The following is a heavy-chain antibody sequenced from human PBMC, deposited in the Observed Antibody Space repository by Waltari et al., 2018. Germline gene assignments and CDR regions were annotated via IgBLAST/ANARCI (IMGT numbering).Heavy chain of an antibody. CDR1: GFTFSSYE. Sequence: EVQLVESGGGLVQPGGSLRLSCAASGFTFSSYEMNWVRQAPGKGLEWVSYISSSGSTIYYADAVKGRFTVSRDNAKNSLYLQMNSLRAEDTAVYYCAGHGVVVPAASTYPGYWGQGTLVTVSS. D-gene: IGHD2-2*01. J-gene: IGHJ4*02. V-gene: IGHV3-48*03. CDR2: ISSSGSTI. CDR3: AGHGVVVPAASTYPGY.